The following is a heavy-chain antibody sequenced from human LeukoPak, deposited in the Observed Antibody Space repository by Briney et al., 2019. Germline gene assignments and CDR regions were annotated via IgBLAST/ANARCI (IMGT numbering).Heavy chain of an antibody. V-gene: IGHV3-48*03. CDR1: GFTFRSYE. D-gene: IGHD3-22*01. J-gene: IGHJ5*02. CDR3: ARETRGHYYDSSGPDH. CDR2: ISSSDSST. Sequence: GGSLRLSCAASGFTFRSYEMNWVRQAPGKGLDSVSYISSSDSSTHYADSVKGRFTISRDNAKNSLYLQMNSLRVEDMGVYYCARETRGHYYDSSGPDHWGQGTLVTVSS.